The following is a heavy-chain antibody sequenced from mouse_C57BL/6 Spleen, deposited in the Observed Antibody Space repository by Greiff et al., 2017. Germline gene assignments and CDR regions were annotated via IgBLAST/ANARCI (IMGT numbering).Heavy chain of an antibody. CDR2: INPNNGGT. J-gene: IGHJ2*01. Sequence: EVQLQQSGPELVKPGASVKIPCKASGYTFTDYNVDWVKQSHGKSLEWIGDINPNNGGTIYNQKFKGKATLTVDKSSSTAYMELRSLTSEDTAVYYCARREEGVYFDYWGQGTTLTVSS. V-gene: IGHV1-18*01. CDR1: GYTFTDYN. CDR3: ARREEGVYFDY.